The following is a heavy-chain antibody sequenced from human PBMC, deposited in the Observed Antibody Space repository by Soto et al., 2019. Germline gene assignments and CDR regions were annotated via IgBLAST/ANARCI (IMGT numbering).Heavy chain of an antibody. CDR3: ARLYGGGYYSPDY. Sequence: QVQLQESGPGLVKSSETLSLTCTVSGGSISSSSFFWGWIRQPPGRGLEWIGSIYYSGSTYYNPSLKSRVPMSAATSKNQFSLQLRSVTAADTAVYYCARLYGGGYYSPDYWGQGTLVAVSS. J-gene: IGHJ4*02. CDR2: IYYSGST. V-gene: IGHV4-39*01. CDR1: GGSISSSSFF. D-gene: IGHD3-3*01.